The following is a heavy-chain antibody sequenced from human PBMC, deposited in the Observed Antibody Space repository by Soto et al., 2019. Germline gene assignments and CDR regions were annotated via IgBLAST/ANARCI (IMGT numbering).Heavy chain of an antibody. J-gene: IGHJ3*02. CDR1: GFTFSSYA. V-gene: IGHV3-23*01. CDR3: ARDRGYSSTDDAFDI. D-gene: IGHD6-13*01. CDR2: ISGSGGST. Sequence: GGSLRLSCAASGFTFSSYAMSWVRQAPGKGLEWVSAISGSGGSTYYADSVKGRFTISRDNAKNSLYLQMNSLRAEDTAVYYCARDRGYSSTDDAFDIWGQGTMVTVSS.